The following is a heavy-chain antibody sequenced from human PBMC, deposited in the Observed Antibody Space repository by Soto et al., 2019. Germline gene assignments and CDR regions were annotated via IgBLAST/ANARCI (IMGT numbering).Heavy chain of an antibody. V-gene: IGHV4-59*01. D-gene: IGHD3-3*01. Sequence: AESLALTCTVRGGSISSYYWSWIRQPPGKGLEWIGYIYYSGSTNYNPSLKSRVTISVDTSKNQFSLKLSSVTAADTAVYYCARVNERITIFGVVQTGVYMDVWGKGTTVTVSS. CDR3: ARVNERITIFGVVQTGVYMDV. CDR2: IYYSGST. J-gene: IGHJ6*03. CDR1: GGSISSYY.